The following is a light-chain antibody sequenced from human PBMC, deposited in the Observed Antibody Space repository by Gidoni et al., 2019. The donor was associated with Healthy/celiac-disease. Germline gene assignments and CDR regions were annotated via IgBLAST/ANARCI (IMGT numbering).Light chain of an antibody. J-gene: IGKJ3*01. V-gene: IGKV1-39*01. Sequence: DIQMTQSPSSLSASVGDRVTITCRASQSISSYLNWYQQQPGKAPKLLIYAASSLQSGVQSRFSGSGSGTDFTLTIRSLQPADFATYYCQQSYSTPRVTFGPGTKVDIK. CDR3: QQSYSTPRVT. CDR2: AAS. CDR1: QSISSY.